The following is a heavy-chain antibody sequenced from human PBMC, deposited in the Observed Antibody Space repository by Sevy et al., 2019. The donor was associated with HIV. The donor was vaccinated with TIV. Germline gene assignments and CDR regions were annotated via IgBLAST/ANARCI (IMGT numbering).Heavy chain of an antibody. D-gene: IGHD6-13*01. CDR2: LKSDVYGGTV. J-gene: IGHJ4*02. CDR3: TRWKAAQSIFDY. CDR1: GFTFGDYC. V-gene: IGHV3-49*04. Sequence: GRSLRLSCTASGFTFGDYCMSWVRQAPGKGLEWVAFLKSDVYGGTVDHAASVRGRFVISRDDSKTIAYLQMNDLITEDTGVYYCTRWKAAQSIFDYWGQGALVTVSS.